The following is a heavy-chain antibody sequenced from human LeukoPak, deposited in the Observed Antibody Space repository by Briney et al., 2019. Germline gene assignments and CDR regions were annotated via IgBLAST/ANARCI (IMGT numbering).Heavy chain of an antibody. D-gene: IGHD3-10*01. CDR3: ARDLLMVRGVLDY. CDR2: ISYDGSNK. Sequence: GGSLRLSCAASGFTFSSYGMHWVRQAPGKGLEWVAVISYDGSNKYYADSVKGRFTISRDNSKNTLYLQMNSLRAEDTAVYYCARDLLMVRGVLDYWGQGTLVTVSS. CDR1: GFTFSSYG. J-gene: IGHJ4*02. V-gene: IGHV3-30*03.